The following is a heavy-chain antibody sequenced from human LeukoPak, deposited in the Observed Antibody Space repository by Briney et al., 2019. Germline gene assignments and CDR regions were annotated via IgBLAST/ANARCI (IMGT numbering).Heavy chain of an antibody. CDR1: GGSISSYY. CDR3: ASYGSGSYRFDP. CDR2: IYYSGSA. D-gene: IGHD3-10*01. J-gene: IGHJ5*02. V-gene: IGHV4-59*12. Sequence: PSETLSLTCTVSGGSISSYYWSWIRQPPGKGLEWIGYIYYSGSANYNPSLKSRVTISVDTSKNQFSLKLNSVTAADTAVYYCASYGSGSYRFDPWGQGTLVTVSS.